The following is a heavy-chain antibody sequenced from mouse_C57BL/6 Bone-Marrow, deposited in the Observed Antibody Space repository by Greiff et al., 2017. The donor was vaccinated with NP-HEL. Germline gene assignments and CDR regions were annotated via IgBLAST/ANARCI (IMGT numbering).Heavy chain of an antibody. D-gene: IGHD1-1*01. CDR3: ARLYYGSSPYWYFDV. CDR1: GYTFTSYW. V-gene: IGHV1-72*01. CDR2: IDPNRGGT. Sequence: VQLQQPGAELVKPGASVKLSCKASGYTFTSYWMPWVKQRPGRGLEWIGRIDPNRGGTKYNEKFKSKATLTVDKPSSTAYMQLSSLTSEDSAVYYCARLYYGSSPYWYFDVWGTGTTVTVSS. J-gene: IGHJ1*03.